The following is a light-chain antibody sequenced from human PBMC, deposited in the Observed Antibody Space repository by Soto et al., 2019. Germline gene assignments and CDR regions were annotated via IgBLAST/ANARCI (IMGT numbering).Light chain of an antibody. V-gene: IGLV2-14*01. J-gene: IGLJ1*01. CDR3: SSYTSSSTLV. Sequence: QSVLTQPASVSGSPRQSITISCTGTSSDVGGYNFVSWYQQHPGKAPKLMIFEVSNRPSWVSNRFSGSKSGNTSSLTISGLQAEDEADYYCSSYTSSSTLVFGTGTKVT. CDR1: SSDVGGYNF. CDR2: EVS.